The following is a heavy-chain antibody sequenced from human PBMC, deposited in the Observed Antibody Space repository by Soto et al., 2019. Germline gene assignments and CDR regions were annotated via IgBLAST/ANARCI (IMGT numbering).Heavy chain of an antibody. Sequence: LTCAVSGDSINNNYYWGWIRKPPGKGLEWIASIYNSVSTHYNPSLKSRVTISIDTSKKQFSLQLTSVTAADTAVYYCARNSSGWSFDSWGQGTRVTVSS. CDR1: GDSINNNYY. V-gene: IGHV4-38-2*01. J-gene: IGHJ4*02. D-gene: IGHD6-19*01. CDR2: IYNSVST. CDR3: ARNSSGWSFDS.